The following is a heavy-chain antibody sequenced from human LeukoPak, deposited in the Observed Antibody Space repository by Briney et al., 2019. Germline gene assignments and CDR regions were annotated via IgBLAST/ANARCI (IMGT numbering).Heavy chain of an antibody. Sequence: GGSLRLSCAASGFTFSNAWMSWVRQAPGKGLEWVGRIKSKTDGGTTDYAAPVKGRFTISRDDSKSTLYLQMNSLKTEDTAVYYCTAKTKYYDFWSGYSGDDAFDIWGQGTMVTVSS. CDR1: GFTFSNAW. CDR2: IKSKTDGGTT. D-gene: IGHD3-3*01. CDR3: TAKTKYYDFWSGYSGDDAFDI. J-gene: IGHJ3*02. V-gene: IGHV3-15*01.